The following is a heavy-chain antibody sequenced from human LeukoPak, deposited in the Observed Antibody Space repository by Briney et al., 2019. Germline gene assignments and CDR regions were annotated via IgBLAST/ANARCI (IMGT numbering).Heavy chain of an antibody. CDR1: GFTFSSYA. J-gene: IGHJ4*02. CDR3: ARWFFKQKGLDY. CDR2: IYSGGST. V-gene: IGHV3-66*01. D-gene: IGHD3-10*01. Sequence: GGSLRLSCAASGFTFSSYAMSWVRQAPGKGLEWVSVIYSGGSTYYADSVKGRFTISRDNSKKTLYLQMNSLRAEDTAVYYCARWFFKQKGLDYWGQGTLVTVSS.